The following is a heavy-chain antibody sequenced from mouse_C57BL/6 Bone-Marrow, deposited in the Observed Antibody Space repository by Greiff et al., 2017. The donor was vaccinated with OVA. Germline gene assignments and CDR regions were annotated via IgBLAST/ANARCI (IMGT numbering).Heavy chain of an antibody. CDR3: ARERIWDNVLYWYFEV. J-gene: IGHJ1*03. Sequence: VQLQQSGAELARPGASVKLSCKASGYTFTSYGISWVKQRTGQGLEWIGEIYPRSGNTYYNEKFKGKATLTADKSSSTAYMELRSLTSQDSAVYFCARERIWDNVLYWYFEVWGTGTTVTVSS. CDR1: GYTFTSYG. CDR2: IYPRSGNT. V-gene: IGHV1-81*01. D-gene: IGHD1-1*02.